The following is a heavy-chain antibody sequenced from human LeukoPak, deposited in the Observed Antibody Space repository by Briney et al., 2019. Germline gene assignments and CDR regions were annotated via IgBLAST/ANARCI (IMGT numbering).Heavy chain of an antibody. CDR1: GFTFSRHS. V-gene: IGHV3-21*01. J-gene: IGHJ4*02. Sequence: GGSLRLSCAAFGFTFSRHSMNWVRQAPGKGLEWVSSISSSSSYIYYADSVKGRFTISRDNAQNSLSLQMNSLRVEDTAVYYCAREGYYNDSSGYHPATVDYWGQGTLVTVS. CDR2: ISSSSSYI. D-gene: IGHD3-22*01. CDR3: AREGYYNDSSGYHPATVDY.